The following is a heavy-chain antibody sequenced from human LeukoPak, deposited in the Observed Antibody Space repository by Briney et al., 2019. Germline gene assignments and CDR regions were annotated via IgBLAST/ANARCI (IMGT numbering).Heavy chain of an antibody. Sequence: ASVKVSCKASGGTFSSNTIRWVRQAPGQGLEWMGGTANYAQKFQGRVTITADESTRTAYMELSSLRSEDMAVYYCASPRELKRRHDAFDMWGQGTMVTVSS. J-gene: IGHJ3*02. D-gene: IGHD1-1*01. CDR3: ASPRELKRRHDAFDM. CDR2: TA. CDR1: GGTFSSNT. V-gene: IGHV1-69*13.